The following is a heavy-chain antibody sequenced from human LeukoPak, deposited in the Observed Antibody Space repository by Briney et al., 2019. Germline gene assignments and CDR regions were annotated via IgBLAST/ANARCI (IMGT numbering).Heavy chain of an antibody. CDR2: ISDSGGSK. D-gene: IGHD5-12*01. Sequence: GGSLRLSCAASGFTFSSNAMSWVRQAPGKGLEWVSAISDSGGSKYHADSVKGRFTISRDNSKNTLYLQMSSLRAEDTAVYFCAKYNSLSATVATKAPDYWGQGTLVTVSS. V-gene: IGHV3-23*01. J-gene: IGHJ4*02. CDR3: AKYNSLSATVATKAPDY. CDR1: GFTFSSNA.